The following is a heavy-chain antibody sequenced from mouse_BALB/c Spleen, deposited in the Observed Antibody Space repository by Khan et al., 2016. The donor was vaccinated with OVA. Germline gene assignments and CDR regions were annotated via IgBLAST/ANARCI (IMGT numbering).Heavy chain of an antibody. V-gene: IGHV1S81*02. D-gene: IGHD2-1*01. Sequence: QVQLKQSGAELVKPGTSVKLSCKASGYTFSSYYMYWVKQRPGQGLEWIGGINPNNGGPNFNEKFKDKDTLTVDKSSSTAYMHLSSLTSEDSAVYYCTRSGFGNPFADWGQGTLVTVSP. CDR2: INPNNGGP. CDR1: GYTFSSYY. CDR3: TRSGFGNPFAD. J-gene: IGHJ3*01.